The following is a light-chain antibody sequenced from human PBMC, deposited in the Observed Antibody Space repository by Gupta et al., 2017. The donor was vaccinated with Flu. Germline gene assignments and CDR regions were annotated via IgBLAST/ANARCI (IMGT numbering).Light chain of an antibody. CDR1: QSARSY. Sequence: EIVLTQSPATLSLSPGERATLSCRASQSARSYLAWYQQTPGQGPRLLIYDVSNRATGIPARFSGSGSGTDFTLTITNLEPEDSAVYYCQQRSNCPWTFGQGTKVEI. CDR2: DVS. CDR3: QQRSNCPWT. J-gene: IGKJ1*01. V-gene: IGKV3-11*01.